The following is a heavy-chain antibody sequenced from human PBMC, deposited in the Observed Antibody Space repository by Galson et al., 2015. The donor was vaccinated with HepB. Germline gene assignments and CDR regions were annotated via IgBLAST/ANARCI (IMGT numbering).Heavy chain of an antibody. CDR3: ARLGSDVVVPAAKGFDY. CDR2: IYPGDSDT. CDR1: GYSFTSYW. D-gene: IGHD2-2*01. V-gene: IGHV5-51*01. Sequence: QSGAEVKKPGESLKISCKGSGYSFTSYWIGWVRQMPGKGLEWMGIIYPGDSDTRYSPSFQGQVTISADKSVSTAYMQWSSLKASDTAMYYCARLGSDVVVPAAKGFDYWGQGTLVTVSS. J-gene: IGHJ4*02.